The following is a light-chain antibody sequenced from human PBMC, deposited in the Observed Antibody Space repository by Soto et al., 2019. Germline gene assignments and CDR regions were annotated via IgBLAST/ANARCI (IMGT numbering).Light chain of an antibody. V-gene: IGKV1-39*01. CDR2: SAS. CDR3: QQYGSSPMYT. J-gene: IGKJ5*01. CDR1: QSISRY. Sequence: DIQMTQSPSSLSASVGDRVSVTCRAGQSISRYLNWYQQRPGKAPKLLIYSASTLQTGVPSRFSGSGSGTDFTLTISRLEPEDFAVYYCQQYGSSPMYTFGQGTRLEIK.